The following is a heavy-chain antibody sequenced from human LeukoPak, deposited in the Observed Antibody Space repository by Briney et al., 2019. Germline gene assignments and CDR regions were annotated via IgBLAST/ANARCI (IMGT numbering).Heavy chain of an antibody. Sequence: PSETLSFTCTVSGGSISSSSYYWGWIRQPPGKGLEWIVNIYYSGSTYYNPSLKSRVTISVDTSKNQFSLKLSSVTAADTAVYYCAGLVTRGPWVDYWGQGTLVTVSS. CDR3: AGLVTRGPWVDY. CDR1: GGSISSSSYY. V-gene: IGHV4-39*01. CDR2: IYYSGST. J-gene: IGHJ4*02. D-gene: IGHD3-10*01.